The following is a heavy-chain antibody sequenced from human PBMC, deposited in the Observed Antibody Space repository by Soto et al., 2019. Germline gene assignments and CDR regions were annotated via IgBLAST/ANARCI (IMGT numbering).Heavy chain of an antibody. CDR2: ISGSGGST. CDR1: GFTFSSYA. D-gene: IGHD6-13*01. CDR3: AKGIASKTRPLGKYFDL. Sequence: GGSLRLSCAASGFTFSSYAMSWVRQAPGKGLEWVSAISGSGGSTYYADSVKGRFTISRDNSKNTLYVQMDSLRAEDTAVYYCAKGIASKTRPLGKYFDLWGRGTLVTVSS. J-gene: IGHJ2*01. V-gene: IGHV3-23*01.